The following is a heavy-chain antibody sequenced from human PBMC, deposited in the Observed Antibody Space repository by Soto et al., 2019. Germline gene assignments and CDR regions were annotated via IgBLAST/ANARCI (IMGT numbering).Heavy chain of an antibody. V-gene: IGHV4-4*02. J-gene: IGHJ6*02. D-gene: IGHD3-10*01. CDR1: GVSISSGNC. CDR2: IYHSGST. CDR3: ARDYYGSGSYYIPRAYYYYGMDV. Sequence: SETLSLTCAASGVSISSGNCWSWVREPPGKGVEWIGEIYHSGSTTYHPSLKSRVTISVDKSKNQFSLKLSSVTTADTAVYYCARDYYGSGSYYIPRAYYYYGMDVWGQGTTVT.